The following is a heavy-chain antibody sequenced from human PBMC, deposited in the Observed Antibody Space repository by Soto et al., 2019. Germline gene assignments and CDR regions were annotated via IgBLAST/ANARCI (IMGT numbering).Heavy chain of an antibody. CDR2: IYYSGSA. V-gene: IGHV4-30-4*01. Sequence: RQPPGKGLEWIGYIYYSGSAYYNPSLKSRVTISVDTSKNQFSLKLSSVTAADTAVYYCARGSSGYLPFDYWGQGTLVTSP. J-gene: IGHJ4*02. D-gene: IGHD3-22*01. CDR3: ARGSSGYLPFDY.